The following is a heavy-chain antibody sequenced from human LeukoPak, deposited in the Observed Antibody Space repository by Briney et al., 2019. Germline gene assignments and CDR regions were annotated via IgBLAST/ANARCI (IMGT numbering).Heavy chain of an antibody. Sequence: RGGSLRLSCAASGFSFGIYEMNWVRQAPRKGLEWVSYISSSGDITYYADSVKGRLTFSRDNAKNSLYLQMNSVRAEDTAVYNCARVGRDSQHLDYWGPGNLVTVSS. CDR1: GFSFGIYE. CDR3: ARVGRDSQHLDY. V-gene: IGHV3-48*03. CDR2: ISSSGDIT. D-gene: IGHD2-15*01. J-gene: IGHJ4*02.